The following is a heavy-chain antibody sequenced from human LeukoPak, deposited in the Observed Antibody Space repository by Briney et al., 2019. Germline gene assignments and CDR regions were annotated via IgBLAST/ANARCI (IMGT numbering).Heavy chain of an antibody. J-gene: IGHJ5*02. D-gene: IGHD3-9*01. Sequence: SETLPLTCTVSGGSISSYYWSWIRQPPGKGLEWIGYIYYSGSTNYNPSLKSRVTISVDTSKNQFSLKLSSVTAADTAVYYCARDLFPEGGYFDWQPFDPWGQGTLVTVSS. CDR3: ARDLFPEGGYFDWQPFDP. CDR1: GGSISSYY. CDR2: IYYSGST. V-gene: IGHV4-59*01.